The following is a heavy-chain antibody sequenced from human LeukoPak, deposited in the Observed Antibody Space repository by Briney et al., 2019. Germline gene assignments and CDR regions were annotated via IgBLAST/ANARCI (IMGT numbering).Heavy chain of an antibody. CDR2: IIPIFGTA. V-gene: IGHV1-69*05. CDR3: ASLWMGSILA. D-gene: IGHD3-3*02. J-gene: IGHJ4*02. Sequence: GASVKVSCKASGGTFSSYAISWVRQAPGQGLEWMGRIIPIFGTANYAQKFQGRVTITTDESTSTAYMELSSLRSEDTAVYYCASLWMGSILAWGQGTLVTVSS. CDR1: GGTFSSYA.